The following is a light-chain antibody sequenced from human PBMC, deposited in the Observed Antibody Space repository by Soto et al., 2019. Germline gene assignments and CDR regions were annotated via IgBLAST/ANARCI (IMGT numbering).Light chain of an antibody. Sequence: EIVLTQSPGTLSLSPGERATLSCRASQSVSSSYLAWYQQKPGQAHRLLIYGASSRATGIPDRFSGSGSGTDFTLTISRLEPEDFAVYYCQQYDISPWTFGQGTKVEIK. CDR2: GAS. CDR1: QSVSSSY. CDR3: QQYDISPWT. J-gene: IGKJ1*01. V-gene: IGKV3-20*01.